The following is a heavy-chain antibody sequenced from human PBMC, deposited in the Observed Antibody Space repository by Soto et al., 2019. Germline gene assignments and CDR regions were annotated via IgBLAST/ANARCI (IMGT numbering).Heavy chain of an antibody. V-gene: IGHV3-30-3*01. CDR3: ARAVIAVAGSGSYFQH. CDR1: GFTFSSYA. Sequence: QVQLVESRGGVVQPGRSLRLSCADSGFTFSSYAMYWVRQAPGKGLEWVAVISYDGSNKYYADSVKGRFTISRDNSKNTLYLQMNSLRAEDTAVYYCARAVIAVAGSGSYFQHWGQGTLVTVSS. CDR2: ISYDGSNK. J-gene: IGHJ1*01. D-gene: IGHD6-19*01.